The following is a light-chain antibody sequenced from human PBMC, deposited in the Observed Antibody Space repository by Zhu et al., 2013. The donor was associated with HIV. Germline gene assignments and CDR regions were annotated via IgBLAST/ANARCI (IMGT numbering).Light chain of an antibody. CDR1: QTMSSTY. V-gene: IGKV3-20*01. CDR2: GAS. Sequence: DIVLTQSPGTLSLSPGEGATLSCRASQTMSSTYLAWFQQKPGQAPRLLIYGASNRATGIPDRFSGSGSGTDFTLTISRLEPEDFAVYYCQQYGSSQTFGPGTKVEIK. CDR3: QQYGSSQT. J-gene: IGKJ1*01.